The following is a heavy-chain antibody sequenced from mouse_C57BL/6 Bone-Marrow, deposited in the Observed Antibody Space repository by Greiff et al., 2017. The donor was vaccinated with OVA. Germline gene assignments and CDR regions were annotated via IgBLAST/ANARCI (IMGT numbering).Heavy chain of an antibody. J-gene: IGHJ4*01. CDR3: ASPYDYDMDY. D-gene: IGHD2-4*01. CDR1: GFTFSSYG. V-gene: IGHV5-6*01. Sequence: EVQGVESGGDLVKPGGSLKLSCAASGFTFSSYGMSWVRQTPDKRLEWVATISSGGSYTYYPDSVKGRFTISRDNAKNSLYLQMSSLKSEDTAMYYCASPYDYDMDYWGQGTSVTVSS. CDR2: ISSGGSYT.